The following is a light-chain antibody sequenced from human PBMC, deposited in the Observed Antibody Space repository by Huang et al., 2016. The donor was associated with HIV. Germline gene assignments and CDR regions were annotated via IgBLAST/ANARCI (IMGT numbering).Light chain of an antibody. CDR1: QDISNS. CDR3: QQLHDYPVT. J-gene: IGKJ5*01. Sequence: IQLTQSPSSLSASVGDRVIITCRASQDISNSLAWYQQKTGKAPKSLIFGASTLQSGVSSRFSGSASGTYFTLTINGLQPEDFATYYCQQLHDYPVTFGQGTRLDIE. V-gene: IGKV1-9*01. CDR2: GAS.